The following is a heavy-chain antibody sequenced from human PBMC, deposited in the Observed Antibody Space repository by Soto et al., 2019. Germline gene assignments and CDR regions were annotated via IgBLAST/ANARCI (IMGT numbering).Heavy chain of an antibody. D-gene: IGHD4-4*01. CDR1: GFTFSSYW. J-gene: IGHJ6*03. CDR2: IKQDGSEK. CDR3: ASSKGGDGKRYSNRGGYYYYYYMDV. Sequence: GGSLRLSCAASGFTFSSYWMSWVRQAPGKGLEWVANIKQDGSEKYYVDSVKGRFTISRDNAKNSLYLQMNSLRAEDSSVYYGASSKGGDGKRYSNRGGYYYYYYMDVWGKGTTVTVSS. V-gene: IGHV3-7*01.